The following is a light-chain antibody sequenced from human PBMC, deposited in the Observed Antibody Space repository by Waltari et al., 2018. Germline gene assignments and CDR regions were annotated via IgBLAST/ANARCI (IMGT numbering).Light chain of an antibody. CDR2: HAS. J-gene: IGKJ1*01. CDR1: QGVGKY. V-gene: IGKV3-20*01. CDR3: QKYDFLPAT. Sequence: EIVLTQSPGTLSLSPGERATLSCRASQGVGKYLAWYQQRPGQAPSLLLYHASIRAPGIPDRFSGSGFGTDFSLTISRLEPEDFAVYYCQKYDFLPATFGQGTTVEIK.